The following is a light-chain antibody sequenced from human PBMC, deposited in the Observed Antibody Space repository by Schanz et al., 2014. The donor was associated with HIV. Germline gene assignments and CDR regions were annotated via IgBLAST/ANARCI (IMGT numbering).Light chain of an antibody. CDR2: GVT. CDR3: CSDTRTGTLI. J-gene: IGLJ2*01. V-gene: IGLV2-14*03. CDR1: SGDIGTYAA. Sequence: QSALTQPASVSGSPGQSITISCTGTSGDIGTYAAVSWYQQHPDKAPRLLIYGVTSRPSGISSRFSGSASGNTASLTISGLQAEDEADYFCCSDTRTGTLIFGGGTKVTVL.